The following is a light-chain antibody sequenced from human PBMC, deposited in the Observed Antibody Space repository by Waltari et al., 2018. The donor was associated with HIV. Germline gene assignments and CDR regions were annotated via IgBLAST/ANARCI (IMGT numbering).Light chain of an antibody. CDR2: DVN. CDR1: TRDVGGYDY. Sequence: QSALTQPASVSGAPGQSITIPCTGITRDVGGYDYVSWYQQHPGKAPKLIIYDVNHRPSGVSNRRSGSKAGNTASLTISGLQAEDEADYYCSSYTLTSTYVFRTGTKVTVL. CDR3: SSYTLTSTYV. J-gene: IGLJ1*01. V-gene: IGLV2-14*03.